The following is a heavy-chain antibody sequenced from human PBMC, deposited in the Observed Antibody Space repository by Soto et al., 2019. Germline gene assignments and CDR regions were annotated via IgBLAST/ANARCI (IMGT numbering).Heavy chain of an antibody. CDR1: GYTFTSYG. CDR3: TRDSEQQLALDY. D-gene: IGHD6-13*01. Sequence: QVQLVQSGAEVKKPGASVKVSCKASGYTFTSYGISWVRQAPGQGLEWMGWISAYNGNTNYAQKLQGRVTMTTDTSTSTGYMEQRSLRSDDTAVYYCTRDSEQQLALDYWGQGTLVTVSS. CDR2: ISAYNGNT. J-gene: IGHJ4*02. V-gene: IGHV1-18*01.